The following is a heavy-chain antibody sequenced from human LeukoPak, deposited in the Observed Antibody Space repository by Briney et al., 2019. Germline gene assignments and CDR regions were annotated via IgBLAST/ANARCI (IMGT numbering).Heavy chain of an antibody. CDR2: TYYISQWFH. Sequence: SHTLSLTCAISGDTFSSNSGGWNWLRQSPSRSLEWLGRTYYISQWFHAYDPSVKGLIIITSDTSNNQFSLHLSSVTPDDTAVYYCARALERYYFDSWGQGTLVTVSS. CDR3: ARALERYYFDS. CDR1: GDTFSSNSGG. J-gene: IGHJ4*02. D-gene: IGHD1-1*01. V-gene: IGHV6-1*01.